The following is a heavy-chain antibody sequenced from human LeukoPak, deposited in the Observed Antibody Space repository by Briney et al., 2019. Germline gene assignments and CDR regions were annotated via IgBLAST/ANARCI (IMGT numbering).Heavy chain of an antibody. Sequence: GRSLRLSCAASGFTFSSYGMHWVRQAPGKGLEWVAVISYDGSNKYYADSVKGRFTISRDNSKNTLYLQMNSLRAEDTAVYYCAKIRRIAAAGDDAFDIWGQGTMVTVSS. J-gene: IGHJ3*02. CDR3: AKIRRIAAAGDDAFDI. CDR2: ISYDGSNK. CDR1: GFTFSSYG. V-gene: IGHV3-30*18. D-gene: IGHD6-13*01.